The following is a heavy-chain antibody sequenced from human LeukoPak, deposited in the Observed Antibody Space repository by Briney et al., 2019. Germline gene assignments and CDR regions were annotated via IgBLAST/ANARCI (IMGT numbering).Heavy chain of an antibody. CDR1: GYTFTGYY. Sequence: ASVKVSCKASGYTFTGYYMHWVRQAPGQGLEWMGWISAYNGNTNYAQKYQGRVTMTTDTSTRTAYMELRSLRSDDTAVYYCARVDYYGSRSYYNYYYYYMDVWGKGTTVTVSS. CDR2: ISAYNGNT. J-gene: IGHJ6*03. D-gene: IGHD3-10*01. V-gene: IGHV1-18*04. CDR3: ARVDYYGSRSYYNYYYYYMDV.